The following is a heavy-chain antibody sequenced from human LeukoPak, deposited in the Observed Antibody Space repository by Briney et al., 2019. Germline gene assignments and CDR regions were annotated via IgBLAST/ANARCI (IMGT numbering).Heavy chain of an antibody. J-gene: IGHJ3*02. CDR3: VRQIAVSGNWAFDI. CDR1: GVFDYSIYY. CDR2: VHPTASS. D-gene: IGHD6-19*01. V-gene: IGHV4-38-2*01. Sequence: PSETLSFTCSVSGVFDYSIYYWGRIRQAPRKGLEWIGRVHPTASSYHNPALRSRVTMAVDTSNNRFSLKLISVAAADTALYYCVRQIAVSGNWAFDIWGQGTMVSVST.